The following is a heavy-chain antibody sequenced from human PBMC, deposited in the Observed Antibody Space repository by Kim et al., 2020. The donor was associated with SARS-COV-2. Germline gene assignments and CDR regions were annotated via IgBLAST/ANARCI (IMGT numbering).Heavy chain of an antibody. CDR3: ARLQNSSGGYRVWGMDV. Sequence: SETLSLTCTVSGGSISSYYWSWIRQPPGKGLEWIGHIYYSGSTNYNPSLKSRVTISVDTSKNQFSLKLSSVTAADTAGYYCARLQNSSGGYRVWGMDVWGQGTTITVSS. J-gene: IGHJ6*02. V-gene: IGHV4-59*08. D-gene: IGHD6-19*01. CDR2: IYYSGST. CDR1: GGSISSYY.